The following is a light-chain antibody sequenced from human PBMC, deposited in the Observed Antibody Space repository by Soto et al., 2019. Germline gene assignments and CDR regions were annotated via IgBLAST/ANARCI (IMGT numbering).Light chain of an antibody. Sequence: EILLTQSPVTLSLSPGERATLPCMASQSISRSLAWYQQKPGQAPRLLISDASSRATGIPDRFSGGGSGTDFTLTISRLEPEDFAVYYCQQFSSYPLTFGGGTKV. V-gene: IGKV3-20*01. CDR3: QQFSSYPLT. CDR2: DAS. CDR1: QSISRS. J-gene: IGKJ4*01.